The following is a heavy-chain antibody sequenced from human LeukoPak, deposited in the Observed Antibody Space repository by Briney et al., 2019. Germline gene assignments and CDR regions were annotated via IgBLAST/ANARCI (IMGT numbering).Heavy chain of an antibody. CDR3: AMRVVYCSGGSCYNYFDY. CDR1: GGSISSGSYS. J-gene: IGHJ4*02. Sequence: PSETLSLTCTVSGGSISSGSYSWSWIRQPAGKGLEWIGRIYTSGSTNYNPSLKSRVTISVDTSKNQFSLKLSSVTAADTAVYYCAMRVVYCSGGSCYNYFDYWGQGTLVTVSS. V-gene: IGHV4-61*02. D-gene: IGHD2-15*01. CDR2: IYTSGST.